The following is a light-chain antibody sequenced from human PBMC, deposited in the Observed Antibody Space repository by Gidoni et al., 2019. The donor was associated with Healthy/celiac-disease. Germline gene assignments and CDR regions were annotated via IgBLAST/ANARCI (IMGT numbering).Light chain of an antibody. V-gene: IGKV1-27*01. J-gene: IGKJ5*01. Sequence: DIQMTQSPSSLSASVGDRVTITCRASQGISNYLARYQQKPGKVPKLLIYAASTLQSGVTSRFSGSGSGTDFNLTISSLQPEDVETYYCQKYNSAPPITFGQGTRLEIK. CDR1: QGISNY. CDR3: QKYNSAPPIT. CDR2: AAS.